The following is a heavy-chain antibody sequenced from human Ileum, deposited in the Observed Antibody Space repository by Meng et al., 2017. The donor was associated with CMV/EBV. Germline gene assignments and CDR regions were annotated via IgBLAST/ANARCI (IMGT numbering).Heavy chain of an antibody. CDR1: GYIFIDYY. J-gene: IGHJ5*02. CDR2: INPNTGDT. CDR3: GSGNRSFDP. D-gene: IGHD1-14*01. Sequence: ASVKVSCKASGYIFIDYYIHWVRQAPGQGLEWMGWINPNTGDTNCVQKFQDRVTMTRDTSVTTAYMELNRLTSDDTAVYYCGSGNRSFDPWGRGTLVTVSS. V-gene: IGHV1-2*02.